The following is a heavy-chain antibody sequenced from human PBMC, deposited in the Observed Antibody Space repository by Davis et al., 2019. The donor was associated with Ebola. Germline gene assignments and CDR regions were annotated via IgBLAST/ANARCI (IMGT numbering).Heavy chain of an antibody. D-gene: IGHD3-9*01. Sequence: ASVKVSCKASGYTFSNYDINWVRQATGQGLEWVGWMNPNSGNTGYAQKFQGRVTMTRNTSISTAYMELSSLRSEDTAVYYCARTRYGDYGMDVWGQGTTVTVSS. CDR3: ARTRYGDYGMDV. V-gene: IGHV1-8*02. CDR2: MNPNSGNT. J-gene: IGHJ6*02. CDR1: GYTFSNYD.